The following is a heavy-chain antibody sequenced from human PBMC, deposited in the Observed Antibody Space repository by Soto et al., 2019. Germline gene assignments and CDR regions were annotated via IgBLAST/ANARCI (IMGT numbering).Heavy chain of an antibody. D-gene: IGHD5-12*01. CDR2: ISYDGSNK. CDR1: GFTFSSYA. V-gene: IGHV3-30-3*01. J-gene: IGHJ6*02. Sequence: QVQLVESGGGVVQPGRSLRLSCAASGFTFSSYAMHWVRQAPGKGLEWVAVISYDGSNKYYADSVKGRFTISRDNSKKTLYLQMISRRAEDTAVYYCARDYYRFNSGYGFSMDVWGQGTTVTVSS. CDR3: ARDYYRFNSGYGFSMDV.